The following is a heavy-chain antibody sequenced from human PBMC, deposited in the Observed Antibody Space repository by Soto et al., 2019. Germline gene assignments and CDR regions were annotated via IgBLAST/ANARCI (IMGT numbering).Heavy chain of an antibody. V-gene: IGHV3-30*18. CDR3: AKVSNSNYADY. Sequence: ESGGGVVQPGRSLRLSCAASGFTFSSYGMHWVRQAPGKGLEWVAVISYDGSNKYYADSVKGRFTISRDNSKNTLYLQMNSLRAEDTAVYYCAKVSNSNYADYWGQGTRVTVSS. CDR1: GFTFSSYG. J-gene: IGHJ4*02. D-gene: IGHD4-4*01. CDR2: ISYDGSNK.